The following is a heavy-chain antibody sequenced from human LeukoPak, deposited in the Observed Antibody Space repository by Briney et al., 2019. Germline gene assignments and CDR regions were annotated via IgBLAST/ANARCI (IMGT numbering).Heavy chain of an antibody. J-gene: IGHJ4*02. Sequence: GGSLRLSCAASGFTFHSHSMNWVRQAPGKGLEWVSSISMTSSYIYYADSVKGRFTISRDNAKNSPYLQMNSLRAEDTAVYYCAREGTCSSTSCYGRVYYFDYWGQGTLVTVSS. CDR2: ISMTSSYI. V-gene: IGHV3-21*01. D-gene: IGHD2-2*01. CDR1: GFTFHSHS. CDR3: AREGTCSSTSCYGRVYYFDY.